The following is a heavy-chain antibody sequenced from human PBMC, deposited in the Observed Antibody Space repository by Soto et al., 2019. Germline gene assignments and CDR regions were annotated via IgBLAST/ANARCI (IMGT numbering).Heavy chain of an antibody. Sequence: QVQLVQSGAEVKKPGSSVKVSCKASGGTFSSYTISWVRQAPGQGLEWMGRIIPILGIANYAQKFQGRVTMTADKSTSTAYMELSSLRSEDTAVYYCTRDGIAAAPYYYYYLDVWGKGTTVTVSS. V-gene: IGHV1-69*08. CDR1: GGTFSSYT. CDR2: IIPILGIA. CDR3: TRDGIAAAPYYYYYLDV. J-gene: IGHJ6*03. D-gene: IGHD6-13*01.